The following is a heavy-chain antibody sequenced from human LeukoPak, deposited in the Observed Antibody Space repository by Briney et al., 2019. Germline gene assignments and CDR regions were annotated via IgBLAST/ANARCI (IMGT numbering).Heavy chain of an antibody. Sequence: PGGSLRLSCAASGFTFSSYSMNWVRQAPGKGLEWVSYISSSSSTIYYADSVKGRFTISRDNAKNSLYLQMNSLRAEDTAVYYCARDQRYYYDSSGYSRGYYYYGMDVWGQGTTVTVSS. CDR1: GFTFSSYS. CDR3: ARDQRYYYDSSGYSRGYYYYGMDV. J-gene: IGHJ6*02. CDR2: ISSSSSTI. V-gene: IGHV3-48*01. D-gene: IGHD3-22*01.